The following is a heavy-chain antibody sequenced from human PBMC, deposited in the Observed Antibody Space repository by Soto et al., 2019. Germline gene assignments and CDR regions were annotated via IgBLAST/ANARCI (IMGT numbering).Heavy chain of an antibody. CDR1: GFTFSSYN. J-gene: IGHJ4*02. CDR2: IISSGSPI. CDR3: AGGYSSSWYIHY. V-gene: IGHV3-48*01. Sequence: GGSLRLSCAASGFTFSSYNMNWVRQAPGRGLEWVSYIISSGSPIYYADSVKGRFTISRDNAKNSLFLQMNSLRADDTAVYYCAGGYSSSWYIHYWGQGTLVTVSS. D-gene: IGHD6-13*01.